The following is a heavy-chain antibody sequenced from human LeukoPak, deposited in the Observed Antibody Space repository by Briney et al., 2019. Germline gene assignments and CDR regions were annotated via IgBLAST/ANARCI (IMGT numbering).Heavy chain of an antibody. V-gene: IGHV3-48*01. Sequence: GGSLRLSCAASGFTFSSYSMNWVRQAPGKGLEWVSYISSSSSTIYYADSVKGRFTISRDNAKNSLYLQMNSLRAEDTAVYYCARDFGDEMAVNFDYWGQGTLVTVSS. D-gene: IGHD5-24*01. CDR3: ARDFGDEMAVNFDY. CDR2: ISSSSSTI. CDR1: GFTFSSYS. J-gene: IGHJ4*02.